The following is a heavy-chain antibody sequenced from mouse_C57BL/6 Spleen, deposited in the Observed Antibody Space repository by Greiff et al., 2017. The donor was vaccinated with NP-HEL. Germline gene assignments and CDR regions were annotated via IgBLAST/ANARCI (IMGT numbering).Heavy chain of an antibody. CDR1: GYTFTEYT. CDR3: ARHEDDGWDWYFDV. CDR2: FYPGSGSI. D-gene: IGHD2-3*01. V-gene: IGHV1-62-2*01. J-gene: IGHJ1*03. Sequence: QVHVKQSGAELVKPGASVKLSCKASGYTFTEYTIHWVKQRPGQGLEWIGWFYPGSGSIKYNEKFKDKATLTADKSSSTVYMELSRLTSEDSAVYFCARHEDDGWDWYFDVWGTGTTVTVSS.